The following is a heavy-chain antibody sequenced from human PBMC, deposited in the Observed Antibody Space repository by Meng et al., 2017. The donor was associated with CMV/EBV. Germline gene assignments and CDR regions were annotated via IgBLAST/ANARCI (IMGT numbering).Heavy chain of an antibody. Sequence: QGQPQESGPGLVKPSQTLSLTCTVSGGSISSGSYYWSWIRQPAGKGLEWIGRIYTSGSTNYNPSLKSRVTISVDTSKNQFSLKLSSVTAADTAVYYCACWYYYDSSGYQDYWGQGTLVTVSS. CDR1: GGSISSGSYY. V-gene: IGHV4-61*02. D-gene: IGHD3-22*01. CDR2: IYTSGST. CDR3: ACWYYYDSSGYQDY. J-gene: IGHJ4*02.